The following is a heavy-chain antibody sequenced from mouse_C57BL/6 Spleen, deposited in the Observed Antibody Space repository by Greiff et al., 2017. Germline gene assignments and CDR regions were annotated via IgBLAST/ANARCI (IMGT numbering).Heavy chain of an antibody. V-gene: IGHV1-55*01. J-gene: IGHJ1*03. CDR1: GYTFTSYW. D-gene: IGHD2-4*01. Sequence: QVQLQQPGAELVKPGASVKMSCKASGYTFTSYWITWVKQRPGQGLEWIGDIYPGSGSTNYNEKFKSKATLTVDTSSSTAYMQLSSLTSEDSAVYYWAREGIYYDYDYWYFDVWGTGTTVTVSS. CDR3: AREGIYYDYDYWYFDV. CDR2: IYPGSGST.